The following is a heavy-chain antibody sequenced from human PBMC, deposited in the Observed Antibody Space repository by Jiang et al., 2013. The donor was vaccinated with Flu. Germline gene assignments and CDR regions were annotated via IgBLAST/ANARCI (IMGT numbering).Heavy chain of an antibody. CDR3: ARAMTVSGTYDY. CDR1: GDSVSGHNVG. CDR2: TYYRSQWFN. D-gene: IGHD6-19*01. V-gene: IGHV6-1*01. Sequence: QTLSLTCAISGDSVSGHNVGWHWLRQSPSRGLEWLGRTYYRSQWFNDYPESVQSRITINPDTSKNQFSLQLNSVTPEDTAVYYCARAMTVSGTYDYWGQGTLVTVSS. J-gene: IGHJ4*02.